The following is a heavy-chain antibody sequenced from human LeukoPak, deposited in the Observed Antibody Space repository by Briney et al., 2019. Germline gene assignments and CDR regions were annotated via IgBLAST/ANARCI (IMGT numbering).Heavy chain of an antibody. D-gene: IGHD2-21*02. CDR1: GFTFSSYG. Sequence: GGSLRLSCAASGFTFSSYGMHWVRQAPGKGLEWVAVISYDGSNKYYADSVKGRFTISRDNSKNTLYLQMNSLRAEDTAVYYCAKDPSDPYCGGDCYADYWGQGTLVTVSS. CDR3: AKDPSDPYCGGDCYADY. J-gene: IGHJ4*02. CDR2: ISYDGSNK. V-gene: IGHV3-30*18.